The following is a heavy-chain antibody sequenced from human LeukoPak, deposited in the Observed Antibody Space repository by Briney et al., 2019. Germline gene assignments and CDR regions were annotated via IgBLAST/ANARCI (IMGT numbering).Heavy chain of an antibody. CDR2: ISWNSGSI. J-gene: IGHJ6*02. CDR1: GFTFDDYA. D-gene: IGHD3-10*01. Sequence: PSGGSLRLSCAASGFTFDDYAMHWVRQAPGKGLEWVSGISWNSGSIGYADSVKGRFTISRDNAKTSLYLQMDSLRAEDTALYYCAKAVWFGEGGMDVWGQGTTVTVSS. V-gene: IGHV3-9*01. CDR3: AKAVWFGEGGMDV.